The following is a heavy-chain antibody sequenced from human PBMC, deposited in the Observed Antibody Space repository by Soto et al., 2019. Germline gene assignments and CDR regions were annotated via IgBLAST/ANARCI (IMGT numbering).Heavy chain of an antibody. CDR1: GGSISSYY. Sequence: NPSETLSLTCKVSGGSISSYYWSWIRQPPGKGLEWIGYIYNRGTTSYNPSLKSRVTISLDTSKNQLSLRLSSVTAADTAVYYCASAYNWNYVSFDYWGQGTLVTVSS. V-gene: IGHV4-59*01. D-gene: IGHD1-7*01. CDR2: IYNRGTT. J-gene: IGHJ4*02. CDR3: ASAYNWNYVSFDY.